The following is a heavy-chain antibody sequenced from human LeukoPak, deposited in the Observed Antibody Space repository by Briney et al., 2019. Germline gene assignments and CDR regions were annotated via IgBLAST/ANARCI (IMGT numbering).Heavy chain of an antibody. J-gene: IGHJ4*02. CDR3: ARAMIVPIWFDY. CDR2: IYYSGST. D-gene: IGHD3-22*01. Sequence: SSQTLSLTCTVSGGSISSGDYYWSWIRQPLGKGLEWIGYIYYSGSTYYNPSLKSRVTISVDTSKNQFSLKLSSVTAADTAVYYCARAMIVPIWFDYWGQGTLVTVSS. CDR1: GGSISSGDYY. V-gene: IGHV4-30-4*01.